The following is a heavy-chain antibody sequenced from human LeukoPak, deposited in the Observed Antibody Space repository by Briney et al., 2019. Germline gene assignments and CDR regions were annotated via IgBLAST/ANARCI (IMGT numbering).Heavy chain of an antibody. CDR1: GFTFSHYG. V-gene: IGHV3-33*06. CDR2: ICSDATNM. CDR3: AKDAQRGFDYSNSLES. J-gene: IGHJ5*01. D-gene: IGHD4-11*01. Sequence: GGSLRLSCTTSGFTFSHYGTHWVRQAPGKGLEWVAVICSDATNMYYGDSVKGRFTISRDNSKNTIYLQMNSLRVEDTAVYYCAKDAQRGFDYSNSLESWGQGTLVTVSS.